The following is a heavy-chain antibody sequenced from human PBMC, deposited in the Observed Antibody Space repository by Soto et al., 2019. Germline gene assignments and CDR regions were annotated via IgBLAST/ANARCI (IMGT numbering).Heavy chain of an antibody. Sequence: SETLSLTCTVSGVSISDYYWSWIRQPPGKGLEWIGYIYYSGNTNYNPSLKSRVTISEGTSKNQFSLRLSSVTTADTAVYYCARDREYYDSSGLYFDYWGQGTLVTVSS. CDR1: GVSISDYY. CDR3: ARDREYYDSSGLYFDY. CDR2: IYYSGNT. D-gene: IGHD3-22*01. V-gene: IGHV4-59*01. J-gene: IGHJ4*02.